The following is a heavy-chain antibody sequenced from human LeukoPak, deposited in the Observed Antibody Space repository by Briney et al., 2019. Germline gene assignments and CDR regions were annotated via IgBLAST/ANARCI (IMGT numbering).Heavy chain of an antibody. J-gene: IGHJ4*02. Sequence: GGSLGLFRAASGFPFSSYWMSGVRQASGRGLEEVANINQDGSEKYYVDSVKGRFTITRDNAKNSLYLQNNSLRADDTAVYYCARKNGLVYWGQGTLVTVSS. CDR2: INQDGSEK. V-gene: IGHV3-7*01. CDR1: GFPFSSYW. CDR3: ARKNGLVY.